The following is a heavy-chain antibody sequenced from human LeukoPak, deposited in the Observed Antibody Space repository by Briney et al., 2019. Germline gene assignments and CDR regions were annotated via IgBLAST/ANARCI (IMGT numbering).Heavy chain of an antibody. CDR3: AKLEQESPTSQVGWFDP. J-gene: IGHJ5*02. CDR1: GFTFDDYA. D-gene: IGHD1-14*01. CDR2: ISGDGGST. Sequence: QSGGSLRLSCAASGFTFDDYAMHWVRQAPGKGLEWVSLISGDGGSTYYADSVKGRFTISRDNSKNSLYLQMNSLRTEDTALYYCAKLEQESPTSQVGWFDPWGQGTLVTVSS. V-gene: IGHV3-43*02.